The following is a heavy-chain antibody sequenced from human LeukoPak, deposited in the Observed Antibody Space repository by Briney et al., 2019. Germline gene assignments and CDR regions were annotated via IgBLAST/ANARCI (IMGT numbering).Heavy chain of an antibody. V-gene: IGHV1-3*01. Sequence: ASVKASCKASGYTFTSYAIHWVRQAPGQRLEWMGWINAGNGNRKYSQKFQDRVTITREPSATTAYMELNSLTSEDTAVYYCARVSDDSGWNFDYWGQGPLVTVSS. J-gene: IGHJ4*02. D-gene: IGHD6-19*01. CDR2: INAGNGNR. CDR1: GYTFTSYA. CDR3: ARVSDDSGWNFDY.